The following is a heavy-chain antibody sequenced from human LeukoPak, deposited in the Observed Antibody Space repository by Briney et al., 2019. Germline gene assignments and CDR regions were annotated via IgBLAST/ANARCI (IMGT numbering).Heavy chain of an antibody. D-gene: IGHD2-2*02. CDR2: IYYSGST. CDR1: GGSISSYY. J-gene: IGHJ4*02. V-gene: IGHV4-59*01. CDR3: ARGGYCSSTSCYNLLFLDY. Sequence: SETLSLTCTVSGGSISSYYWSWIRQPPGKGLEWIGYIYYSGSTNYNPSLKSRVTMSVDTSKNQFSLKLSSMTAADTAVYYCARGGYCSSTSCYNLLFLDYWGQGTLVTVSS.